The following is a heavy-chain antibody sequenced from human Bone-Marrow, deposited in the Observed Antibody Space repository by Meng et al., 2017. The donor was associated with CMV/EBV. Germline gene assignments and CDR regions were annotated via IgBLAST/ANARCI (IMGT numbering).Heavy chain of an antibody. CDR2: IWYDGSNK. CDR1: GFTFSSYG. CDR3: AKCLSRGRGSFDY. D-gene: IGHD3-22*01. V-gene: IGHV3-33*06. J-gene: IGHJ4*02. Sequence: GGSLRLSCAASGFTFSSYGMHWVRQAPGKGPEWVAVIWYDGSNKYYADSVKGRFTISRDNSKNTLYLQMNSLRAEDTAVYYCAKCLSRGRGSFDYWGQGTLVTVSS.